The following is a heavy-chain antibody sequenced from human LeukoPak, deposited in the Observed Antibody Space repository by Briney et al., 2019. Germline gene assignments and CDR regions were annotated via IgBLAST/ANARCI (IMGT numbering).Heavy chain of an antibody. D-gene: IGHD3-10*01. CDR3: ARMVSGSGTYYFDS. CDR1: GGSFSGYY. J-gene: IGHJ4*02. Sequence: SETLSLTCVVYGGSFSGYYWSWIRQPPGKGLEWIGEINHSGSTNYNPPLKSRVTISVDTSKNQFSLKLTSVTAVDTAVYYCARMVSGSGTYYFDSWGQGTLVTVSS. CDR2: INHSGST. V-gene: IGHV4-34*01.